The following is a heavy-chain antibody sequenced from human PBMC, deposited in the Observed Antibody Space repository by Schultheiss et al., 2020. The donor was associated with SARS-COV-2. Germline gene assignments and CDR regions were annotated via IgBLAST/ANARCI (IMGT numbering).Heavy chain of an antibody. V-gene: IGHV4-61*02. Sequence: SETLSLTCSVSGGSISSSSYYWGWIRQPPGKGLEWIGRIYTSGSTNYNPSLKSRVTISVDTSKNQFSLKLSSVTAADTAVYYCARDTGVATIRYYYYGMDVWGQGTTVTVSS. CDR3: ARDTGVATIRYYYYGMDV. CDR1: GGSISSSSYY. D-gene: IGHD5-12*01. CDR2: IYTSGST. J-gene: IGHJ6*02.